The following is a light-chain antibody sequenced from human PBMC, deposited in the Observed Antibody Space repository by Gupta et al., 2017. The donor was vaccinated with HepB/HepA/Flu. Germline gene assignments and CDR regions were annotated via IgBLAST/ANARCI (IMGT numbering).Light chain of an antibody. J-gene: IGKJ5*01. Sequence: ETVLTQSPGTLSLSPGERATLSCRASQSVSSYLAWYQQRPGQAPRLLIYGSSNRATGIPDRFSGSGSGTDFSLTISRLEPEDFAVYYCQQYVSSPITFGQGTRLEIK. CDR1: QSVSSY. V-gene: IGKV3-20*01. CDR2: GSS. CDR3: QQYVSSPIT.